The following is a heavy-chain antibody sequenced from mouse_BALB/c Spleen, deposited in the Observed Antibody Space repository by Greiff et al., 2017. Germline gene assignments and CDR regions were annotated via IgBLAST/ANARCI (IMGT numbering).Heavy chain of an antibody. CDR2: ISSGGSYT. V-gene: IGHV5-9-4*01. D-gene: IGHD1-1*01. CDR3: ARITTVGAMDY. Sequence: LVESGGGLVKPGGSLKLSCAASGFTFSSYAMSWVRQSPEKRLEWVAEISSGGSYTYYPDTVTGRFTISRDNAKNTLYLEMSSLRSEDTAMYYCARITTVGAMDYWGQGTSVTVSS. J-gene: IGHJ4*01. CDR1: GFTFSSYA.